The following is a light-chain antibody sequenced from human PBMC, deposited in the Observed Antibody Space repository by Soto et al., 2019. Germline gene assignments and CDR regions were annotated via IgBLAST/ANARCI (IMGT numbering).Light chain of an antibody. CDR1: QSVSSY. V-gene: IGKV3-11*01. J-gene: IGKJ3*01. CDR3: QQRSDGFT. CDR2: DAS. Sequence: EIVLTQSPATLSLSPGERATLSCRASQSVSSYLAWYQQRPGQAPRLLIYDASNRATGIPARFSGSGSGTDFTLTISSLEPEDFAVYYCQQRSDGFTFGPGTKVDI.